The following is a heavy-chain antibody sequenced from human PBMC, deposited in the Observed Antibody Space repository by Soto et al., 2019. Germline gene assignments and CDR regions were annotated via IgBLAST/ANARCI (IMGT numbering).Heavy chain of an antibody. D-gene: IGHD2-8*02. CDR3: TRHRAGAAYYYYYMDV. V-gene: IGHV3-73*01. Sequence: GGSLRLSCAASGFTFSGSAMHWVRQASGKGLEWVGRIRSKANSYATAYAASVKGRFTISRDDSKNTAYLQMNSLKTEDTAVYYCTRHRAGAAYYYYYMDVWGKGTTVTVSS. CDR2: IRSKANSYAT. J-gene: IGHJ6*03. CDR1: GFTFSGSA.